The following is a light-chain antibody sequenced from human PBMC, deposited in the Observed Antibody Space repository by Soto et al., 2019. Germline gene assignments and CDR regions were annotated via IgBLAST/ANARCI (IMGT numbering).Light chain of an antibody. CDR2: KAS. CDR1: QSIGNW. J-gene: IGKJ3*01. V-gene: IGKV1-5*03. Sequence: DIQMTQSPSTLSASVGDRVTITCRASQSIGNWLAWYQQKPGKAPKLLIYKASGLESGVPSRFSGSGSGTEFTLTISSLQPDDFATYYCQQYNSGGFTFGPGTKVDIK. CDR3: QQYNSGGFT.